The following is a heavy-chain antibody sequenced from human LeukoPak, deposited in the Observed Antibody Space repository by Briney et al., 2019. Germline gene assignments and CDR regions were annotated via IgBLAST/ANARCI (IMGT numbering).Heavy chain of an antibody. J-gene: IGHJ4*02. D-gene: IGHD1-14*01. Sequence: GRSLRLSCAASGFTFSSYGMHWVRQAPGKGLEWVAVISYDGSNKFYPDSVKGRFTISRDNSNLYQQMNSLRAEDTAVYYCAKDGKKWQEPLESWGQGTLVIVSS. CDR3: AKDGKKWQEPLES. V-gene: IGHV3-30*18. CDR2: ISYDGSNK. CDR1: GFTFSSYG.